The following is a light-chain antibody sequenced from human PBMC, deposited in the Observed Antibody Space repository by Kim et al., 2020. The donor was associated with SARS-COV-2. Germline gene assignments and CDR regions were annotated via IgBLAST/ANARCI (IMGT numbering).Light chain of an antibody. CDR2: ASH. Sequence: GQLVTISCSGGSTNIGHHAVNWYQQLPGAAPKLLVYASHQRPSGVPDRFSGSKSGTSASLVIRGLRSEDEADYLCAAWDDRVDGPVFGGGTRLTVL. V-gene: IGLV1-44*01. CDR1: STNIGHHA. J-gene: IGLJ2*01. CDR3: AAWDDRVDGPV.